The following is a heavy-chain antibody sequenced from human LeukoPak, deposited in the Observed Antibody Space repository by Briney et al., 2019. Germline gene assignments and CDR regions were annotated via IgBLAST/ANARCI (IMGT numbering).Heavy chain of an antibody. Sequence: GGSLRLSCAASGFTFSSYGMHWVRQAPGEGLEWVSVISGSGDNTYYADSVNGRLTISRDNSKNTLYLQMNSLRAEDTAVYYCANPAVAGRAYFDYWGQGTLVTVSS. V-gene: IGHV3-23*01. CDR3: ANPAVAGRAYFDY. CDR2: ISGSGDNT. J-gene: IGHJ4*02. CDR1: GFTFSSYG. D-gene: IGHD6-19*01.